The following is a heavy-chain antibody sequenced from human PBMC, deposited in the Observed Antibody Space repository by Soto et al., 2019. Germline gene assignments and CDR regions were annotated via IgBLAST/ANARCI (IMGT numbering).Heavy chain of an antibody. CDR3: AKSGIAVAGTSFWCDY. CDR2: ISGSGGST. Sequence: GGSLRLSCAASGFTFSSYAMSWVRQAPGKGLEWVSAISGSGGSTYYADSVKGRFTISRDNSKNTLYLQMNSLRAEDTAVYYCAKSGIAVAGTSFWCDYWGQGTLVTVSS. V-gene: IGHV3-23*01. D-gene: IGHD6-19*01. CDR1: GFTFSSYA. J-gene: IGHJ4*02.